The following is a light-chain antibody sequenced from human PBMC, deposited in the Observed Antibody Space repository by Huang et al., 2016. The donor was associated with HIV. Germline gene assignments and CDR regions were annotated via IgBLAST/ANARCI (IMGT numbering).Light chain of an antibody. V-gene: IGKV1-39*01. CDR2: AAS. CDR1: ESISNY. J-gene: IGKJ1*01. CDR3: QQSYNTRWT. Sequence: DIRMIQLPSSLSASVGDRVTITCRPSESISNYPNWYKQKPGKAPKVLIYAASSLQSGVPSRFRGIGSGTEFNLTISSLQPEDFATYYCQQSYNTRWTFGQGTKVEVK.